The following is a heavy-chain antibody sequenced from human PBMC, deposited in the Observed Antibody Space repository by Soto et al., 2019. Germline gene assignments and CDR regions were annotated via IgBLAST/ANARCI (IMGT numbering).Heavy chain of an antibody. CDR2: INKDATT. D-gene: IGHD3-3*01. J-gene: IGHJ5*02. V-gene: IGHV3-74*01. CDR1: GFSLSRAW. CDR3: AREDFWSFA. Sequence: EVQLAESGGGFVEPGGSLRLSCVVSGFSLSRAWMDWVRQVPGKGLVWVSRINKDATTTYADSVKGRFTISRDTAKNTQYLQMNSLIAEDTALYYCAREDFWSFALGQGTLVTVSS.